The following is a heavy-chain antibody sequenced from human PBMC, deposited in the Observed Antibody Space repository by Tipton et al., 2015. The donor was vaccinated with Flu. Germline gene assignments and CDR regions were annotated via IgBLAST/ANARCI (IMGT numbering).Heavy chain of an antibody. Sequence: VQLVQSGAEVKKPGESLKISCKIYGYSFTNYWIGWVRQLPGKGLEWMGIIYPGDSATTYSPSFQGQVTMSVDRSMRTAYLQWNTLKASDTAMYYCARLIYYVGDPLSALDVWGQGTMVTVSS. J-gene: IGHJ3*01. V-gene: IGHV5-51*01. CDR3: ARLIYYVGDPLSALDV. CDR2: IYPGDSAT. CDR1: GYSFTNYW. D-gene: IGHD3-10*02.